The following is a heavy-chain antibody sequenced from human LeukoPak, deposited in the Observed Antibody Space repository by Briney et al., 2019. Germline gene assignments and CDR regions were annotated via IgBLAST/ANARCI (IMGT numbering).Heavy chain of an antibody. CDR1: GFTFSSYA. Sequence: GGSLRLSCAASGFTFSSYAMSWVRQAPGKGLEWVSAISGSGGSTYYADSVKGRFTISRDNSKNTLYLQMNSLRAEDTAVYYCAKDLGDFWSGYYSGFFDYWGQGILVTVSS. V-gene: IGHV3-23*01. D-gene: IGHD3-3*01. CDR3: AKDLGDFWSGYYSGFFDY. CDR2: ISGSGGST. J-gene: IGHJ4*02.